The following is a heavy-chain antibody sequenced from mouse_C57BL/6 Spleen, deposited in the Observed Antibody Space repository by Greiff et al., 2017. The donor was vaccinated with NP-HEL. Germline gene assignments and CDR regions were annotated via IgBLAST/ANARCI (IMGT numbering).Heavy chain of an antibody. CDR2: YPGSGNTY. CDR3: RPGAYYFDY. Sequence: VQGVESGPELVKPGASVKMSCKASGYTFTDYYMHWVKQKPGKGLEWIGEIYPGSGNTYYNEKFKGKATLTADTSSSTAYMQLSSLTSEDSAVYFCARPGAYYFDYWGQGTTLTVSS. J-gene: IGHJ2*01. CDR1: YTFTDYYM. V-gene: IGHV1-83*01. D-gene: IGHD4-1*01.